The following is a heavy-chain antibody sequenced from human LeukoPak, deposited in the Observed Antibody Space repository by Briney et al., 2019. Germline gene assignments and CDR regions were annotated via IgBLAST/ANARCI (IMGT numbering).Heavy chain of an antibody. Sequence: GGSLRLSCAASVFTFNNYNMDWVRQAPGKGLEWVSSISRRSSSIYYADSVKGRFTISRHNAKNPLYLQLNSLRAEDTAVYFCARAGGVFGVVPKLDYWGQGTLVTVSS. V-gene: IGHV3-21*01. CDR1: VFTFNNYN. D-gene: IGHD3-3*01. CDR3: ARAGGVFGVVPKLDY. J-gene: IGHJ4*02. CDR2: ISRRSSSI.